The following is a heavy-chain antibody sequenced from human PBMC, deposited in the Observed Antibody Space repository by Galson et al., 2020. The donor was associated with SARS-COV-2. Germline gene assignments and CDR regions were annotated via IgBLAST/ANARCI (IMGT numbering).Heavy chain of an antibody. CDR2: INPSGYIT. Sequence: ASVKVSCKASGYTFISFYIHWVRQAPGQGLEWMGVINPSGYITSYAQKLRGRVTVTRDMSTQTVYMELSSLTSEDTAVYYCAREWGDINSSVFDYWGQGSLVVVSS. CDR3: AREWGDINSSVFDY. D-gene: IGHD2-21*01. V-gene: IGHV1-46*04. J-gene: IGHJ4*02. CDR1: GYTFISFY.